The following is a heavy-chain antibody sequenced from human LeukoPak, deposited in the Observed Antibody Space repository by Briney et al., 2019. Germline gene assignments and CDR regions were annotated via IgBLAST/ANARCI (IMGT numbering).Heavy chain of an antibody. J-gene: IGHJ4*02. Sequence: PGGSLRLSCAASGFTFTSFWMAWVRQAPGQGLEWVANIAQDGSEAVYADSVRGRFTISRDNAENSLFLQMNSLRAEDTAVYYCAKVRFGGVIVTRYYFDYWGQGTLVTVSS. CDR2: IAQDGSEA. CDR1: GFTFTSFW. CDR3: AKVRFGGVIVTRYYFDY. V-gene: IGHV3-7*03. D-gene: IGHD3-16*02.